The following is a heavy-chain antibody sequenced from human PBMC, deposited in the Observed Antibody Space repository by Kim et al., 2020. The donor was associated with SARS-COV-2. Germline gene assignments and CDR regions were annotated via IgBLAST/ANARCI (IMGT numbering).Heavy chain of an antibody. Sequence: YSNPSLKSRVTISVDTPKNQFSLKLSSVTAADTAVYYCARDLSGYANFDYWGQGSLVTVSS. D-gene: IGHD5-12*01. J-gene: IGHJ4*02. CDR3: ARDLSGYANFDY. V-gene: IGHV4-31*02.